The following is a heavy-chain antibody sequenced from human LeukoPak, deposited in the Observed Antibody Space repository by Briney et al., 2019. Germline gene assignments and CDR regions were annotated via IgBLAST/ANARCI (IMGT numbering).Heavy chain of an antibody. CDR1: GGSIGSYY. CDR3: AKEISPDYRMVRGPVVYYGMDV. Sequence: SETLSLTCTVSGGSIGSYYWSWIRQPPGKGLEWIGYIYYSGSTNYNPSLKSRVTISVDTSKNQFSLKLSSVTAADTAVYYCAKEISPDYRMVRGPVVYYGMDVWGQGTTVTVSS. V-gene: IGHV4-59*12. J-gene: IGHJ6*02. D-gene: IGHD3-10*01. CDR2: IYYSGST.